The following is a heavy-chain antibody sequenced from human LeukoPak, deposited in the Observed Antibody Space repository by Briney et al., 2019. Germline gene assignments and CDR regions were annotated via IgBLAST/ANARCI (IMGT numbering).Heavy chain of an antibody. V-gene: IGHV4-34*01. CDR1: GGSFSGYY. J-gene: IGHJ4*02. CDR2: INHSGST. CDR3: ARDIAVAGTPFDY. Sequence: PSETLSLTCAVYGGSFSGYYWSWIRQPPGKGLEWIGEINHSGSTNYNPSLKSRVTISVDTSKNQFSLKLSSVTAADTAVYYCARDIAVAGTPFDYWGRGTLVTVSS. D-gene: IGHD6-19*01.